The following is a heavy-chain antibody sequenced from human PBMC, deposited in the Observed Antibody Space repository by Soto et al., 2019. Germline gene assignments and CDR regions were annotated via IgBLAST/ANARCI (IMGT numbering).Heavy chain of an antibody. CDR3: ARGGYLNNWFDP. CDR2: INSDGSST. V-gene: IGHV3-74*01. CDR1: GFTFSSYW. J-gene: IGHJ5*02. D-gene: IGHD5-12*01. Sequence: EVQLVESGGGLVQPGGSLRLSCAASGFTFSSYWMHWVRQAPGKGLVWVSRINSDGSSTSYADSVKGRFTISRDNAKNTLYLQMNSLGAEDTGVYYCARGGYLNNWFDPWGQGTLVTGSS.